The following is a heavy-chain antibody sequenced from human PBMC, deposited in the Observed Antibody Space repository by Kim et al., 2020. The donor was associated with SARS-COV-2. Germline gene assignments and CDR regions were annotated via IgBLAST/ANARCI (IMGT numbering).Heavy chain of an antibody. J-gene: IGHJ4*02. CDR2: ISYDGSNK. Sequence: GGSLRLSCAASGFTFSSYGMHWVRQAPGKGLEWVAVISYDGSNKYYADSVKGRFTISRDNSKNTLYLQMNSLRAEDTAVYYCAKSLRIAVAHGGYWGQGTLVTVSS. D-gene: IGHD6-19*01. CDR3: AKSLRIAVAHGGY. V-gene: IGHV3-30*18. CDR1: GFTFSSYG.